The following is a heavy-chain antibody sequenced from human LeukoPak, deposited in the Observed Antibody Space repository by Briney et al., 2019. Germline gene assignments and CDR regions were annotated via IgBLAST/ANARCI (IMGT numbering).Heavy chain of an antibody. CDR2: INTDGSST. D-gene: IGHD2-21*02. CDR3: AGGLEYCGGACRVGDY. CDR1: GFTLSSYW. V-gene: IGHV3-74*01. J-gene: IGHJ4*02. Sequence: GGSLRLSCAAFGFTLSSYWLHRVRQAPAKGRVWVSRINTDGSSTTFADAVWGRFTISRDQSKNTLYLQVNSLGVEDTDVYSCAGGLEYCGGACRVGDYWGQGTLVTVSS.